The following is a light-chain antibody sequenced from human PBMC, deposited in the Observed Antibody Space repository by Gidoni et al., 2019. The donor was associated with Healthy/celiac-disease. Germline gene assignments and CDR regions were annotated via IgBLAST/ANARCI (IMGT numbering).Light chain of an antibody. J-gene: IGLJ2*01. CDR3: QSYDSSHVV. Sequence: QSVLTQLSSASGAPGQRVTISCTGSSSNIGAGYDVPCYQQLPGTAPKLLIYGNSNRPSGVPDRFSGSKSGTSASLAITGLQAEDEADYYCQSYDSSHVVFGGGTKLTVL. CDR2: GNS. V-gene: IGLV1-40*01. CDR1: SSNIGAGYD.